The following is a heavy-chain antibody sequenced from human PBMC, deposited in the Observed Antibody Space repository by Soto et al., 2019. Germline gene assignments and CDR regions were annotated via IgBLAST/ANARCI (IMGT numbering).Heavy chain of an antibody. CDR3: ARHHLARYGMPV. V-gene: IGHV3-21*01. CDR1: GFTFSSYS. J-gene: IGHJ6*02. Sequence: EVQLVESGGGLVKPGGSLRLSCAASGFTFSSYSMNWVRQAPGKGLEWVSSISSSSSYLYYADSVKGRFTIPRDYAKNPLYLQMNTLTAEDPAVYYCARHHLARYGMPVWGHGTTVTVSS. CDR2: ISSSSSYL.